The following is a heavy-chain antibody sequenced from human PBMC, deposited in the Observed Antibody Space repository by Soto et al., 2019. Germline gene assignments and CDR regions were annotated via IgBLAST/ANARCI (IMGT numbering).Heavy chain of an antibody. D-gene: IGHD3-10*01. CDR1: GFTFSDYY. CDR2: ISSSGATI. J-gene: IGHJ5*02. CDR3: VRVGYAYGNDH. Sequence: GGSLRLSCAASGFTFSDYYMSWIRQAPGKGLEWISYISSSGATIYYADSVKGRFTTSRDNANNSLFLEMNSLRAEDTAVYYCVRVGYAYGNDHWGQGTLVTVSS. V-gene: IGHV3-11*01.